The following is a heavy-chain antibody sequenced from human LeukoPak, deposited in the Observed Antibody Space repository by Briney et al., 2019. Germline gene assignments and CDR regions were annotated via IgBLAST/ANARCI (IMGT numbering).Heavy chain of an antibody. J-gene: IGHJ4*02. CDR1: GGTFSSYA. CDR3: ARAPIVGATLDY. Sequence: SVKVSCKASGGTFSSYAISWVRQAPGQGLEWMGRIIPILGIANYAQKFQGRVMITADKSTSTAYMELSSLRSEDTAVYYCARAPIVGATLDYWGQGTLVTVSS. CDR2: IIPILGIA. D-gene: IGHD1-26*01. V-gene: IGHV1-69*04.